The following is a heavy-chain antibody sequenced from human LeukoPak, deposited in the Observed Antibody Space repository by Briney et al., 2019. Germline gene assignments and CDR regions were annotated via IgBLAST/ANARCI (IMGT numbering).Heavy chain of an antibody. D-gene: IGHD6-25*01. CDR1: GVSISRITYY. CDR2: VYYGRSP. J-gene: IGHJ4*02. V-gene: IGHV4-39*02. CDR3: ARSSGTGTFSY. Sequence: SDTLSLTCTVSGVSISRITYYWAWIRQPPGKGLEWIGSVYYGRSPYFNPSLESRATISVDTSKNHFSLKMSSVTAADTAVYYCARSSGTGTFSYWGQGTLVTVSS.